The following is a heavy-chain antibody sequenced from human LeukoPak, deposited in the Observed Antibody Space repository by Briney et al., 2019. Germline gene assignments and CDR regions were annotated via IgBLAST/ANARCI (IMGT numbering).Heavy chain of an antibody. V-gene: IGHV4-39*01. CDR3: ARLEGGLPFDYYDSSGYFGY. CDR2: IYYSGST. D-gene: IGHD3-22*01. Sequence: SETLSLTCTVSGVSISSSNSYWGWIRQPPGKGLEWIGSIYYSGSTYYNPSLKSRVTISVDTSKNQFSLNLSSVTAADTAVYYCARLEGGLPFDYYDSSGYFGYWGQGTLVTVFS. CDR1: GVSISSSNSY. J-gene: IGHJ4*02.